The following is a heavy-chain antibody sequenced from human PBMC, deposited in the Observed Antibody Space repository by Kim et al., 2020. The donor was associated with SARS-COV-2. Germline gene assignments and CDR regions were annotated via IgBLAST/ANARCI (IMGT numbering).Heavy chain of an antibody. J-gene: IGHJ4*02. Sequence: GGSLRLSCTGSGFTFSGHYMSWFRQAPGKGLEWVSYIGRSGGDISYAASVKGRFTISRDNAKNSLYLQMNSLRAEDTAVYYSPRTARLLDYWGQGTLVTV. D-gene: IGHD2-21*02. CDR2: IGRSGGDI. CDR3: PRTARLLDY. V-gene: IGHV3-11*01. CDR1: GFTFSGHY.